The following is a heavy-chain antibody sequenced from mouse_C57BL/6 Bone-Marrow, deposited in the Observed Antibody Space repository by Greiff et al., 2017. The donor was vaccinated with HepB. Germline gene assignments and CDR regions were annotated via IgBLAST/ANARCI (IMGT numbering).Heavy chain of an antibody. CDR2: ISDGGSYT. D-gene: IGHD1-1*01. Sequence: DVKLVESGGGLVKPGGSLKLSCAASGFTFSSYAMSWVRQTPEKRLEWVATISDGGSYTYYPDNVKGRFTISRDNAKNNLYLQMSHLKSEDTAMYYCAREGPTVVATDYWGQGTTLTVSS. J-gene: IGHJ2*01. CDR3: AREGPTVVATDY. V-gene: IGHV5-4*01. CDR1: GFTFSSYA.